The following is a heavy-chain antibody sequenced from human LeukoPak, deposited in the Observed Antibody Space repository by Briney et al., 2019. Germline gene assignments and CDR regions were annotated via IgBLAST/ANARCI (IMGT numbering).Heavy chain of an antibody. J-gene: IGHJ1*01. D-gene: IGHD5-18*01. Sequence: QPGGSLRLSCAASGFTFSSYEMNWVRQAPGKGLEWVSYISSSGSTIYYADSVKGRFTISRDNAKNSLYLQMNSLRAEDTAVYYCARSYSYGPTGFQHWGQGTLVTVSS. CDR3: ARSYSYGPTGFQH. CDR1: GFTFSSYE. V-gene: IGHV3-48*03. CDR2: ISSSGSTI.